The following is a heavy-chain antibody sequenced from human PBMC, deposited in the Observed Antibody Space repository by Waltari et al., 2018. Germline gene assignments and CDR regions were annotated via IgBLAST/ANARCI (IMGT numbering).Heavy chain of an antibody. D-gene: IGHD6-19*01. Sequence: EVQLVESGGGLVQPGGSLRLSCAASGFTFSSYSMNWVRQAPGKGLEWVSYISSRSSTIYYADSVKGRFTISRDNAKNSLYLQMNSLRAEDTAVYYCAKDEQWLPGYYFDYWGQGTLVTVSS. J-gene: IGHJ4*02. CDR1: GFTFSSYS. CDR2: ISSRSSTI. V-gene: IGHV3-48*01. CDR3: AKDEQWLPGYYFDY.